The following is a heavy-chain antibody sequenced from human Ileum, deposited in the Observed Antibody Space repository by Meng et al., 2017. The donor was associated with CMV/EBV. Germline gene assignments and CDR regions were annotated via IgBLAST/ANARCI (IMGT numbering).Heavy chain of an antibody. CDR3: ARESELLRFDH. V-gene: IGHV6-1*01. CDR2: TDYRSKWDY. CDR1: GYSVSTNNVA. Sequence: QIHMQQSGPALAKPPHTPSLTCAISGYSVSTNNVAWNWIRQSPLRGLEWLGRTDYRSKWDYEYSVSVESRITISPDTSKNQFSLHLRSVTPEDTAIYYCARESELLRFDHWGQGTLVTVSS. D-gene: IGHD6-6*01. J-gene: IGHJ4*02.